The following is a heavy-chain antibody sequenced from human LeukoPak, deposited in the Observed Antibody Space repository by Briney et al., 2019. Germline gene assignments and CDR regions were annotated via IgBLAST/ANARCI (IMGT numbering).Heavy chain of an antibody. CDR3: AKDLFRVVVPAAMPFYGMDV. CDR1: GFTFNNYA. Sequence: GGSLRLSCAASGFTFNNYAMSWVRQAPGEGLEWVSAISGSGGSTYYADSVKGRFTISRDNSKNTLYLQMNSLRAEDTAVYYCAKDLFRVVVPAAMPFYGMDVWGQGTTVTVSS. CDR2: ISGSGGST. J-gene: IGHJ6*02. D-gene: IGHD2-2*01. V-gene: IGHV3-23*01.